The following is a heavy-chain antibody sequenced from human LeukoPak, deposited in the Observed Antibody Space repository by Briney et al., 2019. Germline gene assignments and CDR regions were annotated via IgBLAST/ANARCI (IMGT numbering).Heavy chain of an antibody. CDR1: GFTFTTFW. CDR2: ISPDGGAK. J-gene: IGHJ4*02. CDR3: TRVGVGGY. Sequence: GGSLRLSCAASGFTFTTFWMAWVRQAPGKGLEWVANISPDGGAKYYVDSVKGRFTISRDNAKDSLFLQMNSLRAEDTAMYFCTRVGVGGYWGQGTLVTVSS. D-gene: IGHD3-16*01. V-gene: IGHV3-7*01.